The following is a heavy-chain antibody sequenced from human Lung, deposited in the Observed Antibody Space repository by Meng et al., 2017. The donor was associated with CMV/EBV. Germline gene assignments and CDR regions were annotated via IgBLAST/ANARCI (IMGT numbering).Heavy chain of an antibody. V-gene: IGHV1-2*02. CDR3: ARVKRYCTGGTCSSTGYYGRDV. CDR1: GYNFTGQY. CDR2: IKPNSGGT. J-gene: IGHJ6*02. D-gene: IGHD2-15*01. Sequence: ASVKVSXKASGYNFTGQYIHWVRQAPGQRLEWMGWIKPNSGGTNYAQKFQGRITMNGDTSITTANMELSRLRSDDMAVYHGARVKRYCTGGTCSSTGYYGRDVWGQGTXV.